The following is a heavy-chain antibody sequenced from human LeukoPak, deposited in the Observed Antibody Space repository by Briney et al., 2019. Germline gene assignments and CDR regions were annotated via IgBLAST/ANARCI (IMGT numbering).Heavy chain of an antibody. V-gene: IGHV3-48*01. Sequence: GGSLRLSCVASGFSFSSYSMTWVRQAPGKGLEWISYISSSTSTIYYADSVKGRFTISRDNAKNSLYLEMSSLRADDTAVYYCARPNSNNYYYFYYMDVWGKGTTVTVSS. CDR2: ISSSTSTI. J-gene: IGHJ6*03. D-gene: IGHD4-11*01. CDR3: ARPNSNNYYYFYYMDV. CDR1: GFSFSSYS.